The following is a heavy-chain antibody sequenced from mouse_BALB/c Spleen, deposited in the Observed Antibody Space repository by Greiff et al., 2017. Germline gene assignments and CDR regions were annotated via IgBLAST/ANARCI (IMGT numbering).Heavy chain of an antibody. D-gene: IGHD3-1*01. CDR2: ISNLAYSI. J-gene: IGHJ1*01. Sequence: EVHLVESGGGLVQPGGSRKLSCAASGFTFSDYGMAWVRQAPGKGPEWVAFISNLAYSIYYADTVTGRFTISRENAKNTLYLEMSSLRSEDTAMYYCARDGEGYFWYFDVWGAGTTVTVSS. V-gene: IGHV5-15*02. CDR1: GFTFSDYG. CDR3: ARDGEGYFWYFDV.